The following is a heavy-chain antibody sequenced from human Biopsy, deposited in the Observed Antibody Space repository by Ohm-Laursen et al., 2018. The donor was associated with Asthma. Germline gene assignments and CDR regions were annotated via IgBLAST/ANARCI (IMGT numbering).Heavy chain of an antibody. CDR3: AREMRAGRGNAFDI. CDR1: GGTFSSYA. J-gene: IGHJ3*02. Sequence: SSVKVSCKASGGTFSSYAISWVRQAPGQGLEWMGGIIPIFGIANYAQKFQGRVTITADKSTSTAYMELSSLRSEDMAVYYCAREMRAGRGNAFDIWGQGAMVTVSS. CDR2: IIPIFGIA. V-gene: IGHV1-69*17. D-gene: IGHD6-19*01.